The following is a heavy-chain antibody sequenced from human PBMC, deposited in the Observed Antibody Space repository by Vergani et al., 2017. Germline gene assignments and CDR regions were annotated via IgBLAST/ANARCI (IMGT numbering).Heavy chain of an antibody. J-gene: IGHJ1*01. D-gene: IGHD1-1*01. V-gene: IGHV3-23*01. Sequence: EVQLLESGGGLVQPGGSLRLSCAASGFTFSSYAMSWVRQAPGKGLEWVSVISGSGGSTYYADSVKGRFTISRDNSKNTLYLQMNSLRTEDTAVYYCATKSCGTPGCQIGYFREWGQGTLVTVSS. CDR2: ISGSGGST. CDR1: GFTFSSYA. CDR3: ATKSCGTPGCQIGYFRE.